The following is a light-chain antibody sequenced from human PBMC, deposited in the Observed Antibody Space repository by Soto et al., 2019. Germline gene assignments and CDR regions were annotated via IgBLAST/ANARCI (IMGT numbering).Light chain of an antibody. J-gene: IGLJ1*01. V-gene: IGLV2-23*02. CDR3: SSYAGAITFYV. CDR1: SSDVGTYTL. Sequence: QSALTQPASVSGYPGQSITISCTGTSSDVGTYTLVSWYQQHPGKAPKLVIYEVNKRPAGVSKRFSGSKSGDTASLTISGLQAEDEADYYCSSYAGAITFYVFGTGTKLTVL. CDR2: EVN.